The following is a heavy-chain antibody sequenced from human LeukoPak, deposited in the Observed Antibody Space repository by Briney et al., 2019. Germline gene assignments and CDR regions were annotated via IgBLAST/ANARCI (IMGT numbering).Heavy chain of an antibody. CDR2: ISYDGSSK. J-gene: IGHJ4*02. CDR1: GFSFRNYR. Sequence: GGSLRLSCAASGFSFRNYRMSWVRQAPGKGLEWVAVISYDGSSKFYTDSVKGRFTISRDNSKNTLYLQMNSLRPEDTAVYYCAKDGGKAAAGTFDYWGQGTLVTVSS. D-gene: IGHD6-13*01. V-gene: IGHV3-30*18. CDR3: AKDGGKAAAGTFDY.